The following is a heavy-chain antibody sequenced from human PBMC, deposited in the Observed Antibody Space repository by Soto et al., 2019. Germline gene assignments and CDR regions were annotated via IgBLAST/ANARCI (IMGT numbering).Heavy chain of an antibody. CDR3: ATGYYDSSGYYFDY. CDR1: GFTFSRYN. D-gene: IGHD3-22*01. V-gene: IGHV3-21*01. Sequence: GGSLRLSCASSGFTFSRYNMNLVRQAPEKGLEWVSSISSRSSDIYYADSVKGRFTISRDNAKNSLSLQMNNLRAEDTAVYYCATGYYDSSGYYFDYWGQGTLVTVSS. J-gene: IGHJ4*02. CDR2: ISSRSSDI.